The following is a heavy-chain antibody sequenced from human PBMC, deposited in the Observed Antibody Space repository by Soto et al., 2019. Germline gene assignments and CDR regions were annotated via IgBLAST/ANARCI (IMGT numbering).Heavy chain of an antibody. V-gene: IGHV1-2*04. CDR2: INPNSGGT. CDR3: ARGLPGYSTPKNYFDY. Sequence: QVQLVQSGAEVKKPGASVKVSCKASGYTFTGYYMHWVRQAPGQGLEWMGWINPNSGGTNYAQKFQGWVTRTRDTSISTAYMELSRLRSDDTAVYYCARGLPGYSTPKNYFDYWGQGTLVTVSS. J-gene: IGHJ4*02. D-gene: IGHD1-26*01. CDR1: GYTFTGYY.